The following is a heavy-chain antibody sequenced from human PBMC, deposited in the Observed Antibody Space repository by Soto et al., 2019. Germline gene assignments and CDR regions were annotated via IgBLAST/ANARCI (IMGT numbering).Heavy chain of an antibody. CDR2: IIPILGIA. CDR1: GGTFSSYT. Sequence: SVKVSCKASGGTFSSYTISWVRQAPGQGLEWMGRIIPILGIANYAQKFQGRVTITADKSTSTAYMELRSLRSDDTAVYYCARARDYNWFDPWGQGTLVTVSS. V-gene: IGHV1-69*02. CDR3: ARARDYNWFDP. J-gene: IGHJ5*02.